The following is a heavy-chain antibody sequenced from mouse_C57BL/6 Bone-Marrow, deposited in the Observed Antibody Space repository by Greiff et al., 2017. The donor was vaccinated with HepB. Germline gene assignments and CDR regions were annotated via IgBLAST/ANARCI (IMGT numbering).Heavy chain of an antibody. Sequence: QVQLQQPGAELVKPGASVKLSCKASGYTFTSYWMHWVKQRPGQGLEWIGMIHPNSGSTNYNEKFKSKATLTVDKSSSTAYMQLSSLTSDDSAVYYCASDYYGSSPYWYFDVWGTGTTVTVSS. J-gene: IGHJ1*03. D-gene: IGHD1-1*01. CDR2: IHPNSGST. V-gene: IGHV1-64*01. CDR3: ASDYYGSSPYWYFDV. CDR1: GYTFTSYW.